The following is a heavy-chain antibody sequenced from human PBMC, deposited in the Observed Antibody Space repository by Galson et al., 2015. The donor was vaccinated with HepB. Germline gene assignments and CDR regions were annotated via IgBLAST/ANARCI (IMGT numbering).Heavy chain of an antibody. Sequence: PALVKPTQTLTLTCTFSGFSLSTSGMCVSWIRQPPGKALEWLALIDWDDDKYYSTSLKTRLTISKDTSKNQVVLTMTNMDPVDTATYYCARMEGGYCSGGSCYSKGRYYYYYGMDVWGQGTTVTVSS. CDR1: GFSLSTSGMC. D-gene: IGHD2-15*01. CDR3: ARMEGGYCSGGSCYSKGRYYYYYGMDV. V-gene: IGHV2-70*01. J-gene: IGHJ6*02. CDR2: IDWDDDK.